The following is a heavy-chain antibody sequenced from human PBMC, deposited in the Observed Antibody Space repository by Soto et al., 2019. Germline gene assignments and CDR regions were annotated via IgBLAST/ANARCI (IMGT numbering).Heavy chain of an antibody. J-gene: IGHJ5*02. CDR2: IYYSGSA. CDR3: ARLHCNSPNCVPLDP. V-gene: IGHV4-39*01. Sequence: QLQLQESGPGLVKPSETLSLTCTVSGGSISSVSYYWGWIRQPPGKGLEWIGSIYYSGSAYYSPSLKSRVTMSVETSKNQLSLKLSSVTAADTAVYYCARLHCNSPNCVPLDPWGQGTLVTVSS. D-gene: IGHD2-2*01. CDR1: GGSISSVSYY.